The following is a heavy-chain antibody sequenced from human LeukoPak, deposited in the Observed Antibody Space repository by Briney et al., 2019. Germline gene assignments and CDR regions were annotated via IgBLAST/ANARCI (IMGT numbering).Heavy chain of an antibody. J-gene: IGHJ6*02. CDR3: AKVGLELLSGMDV. D-gene: IGHD1-7*01. CDR1: GFTFSSYG. V-gene: IGHV3-30*18. CDR2: ISYDGSNK. Sequence: GRSPRLSCAASGFTFSSYGMHWVRQAPGKGLEWVAVISYDGSNKYYADSVKGRFTISRDNSKNTLYLQMNSLRAEDTAVYYCAKVGLELLSGMDVWGQGTTVTVSS.